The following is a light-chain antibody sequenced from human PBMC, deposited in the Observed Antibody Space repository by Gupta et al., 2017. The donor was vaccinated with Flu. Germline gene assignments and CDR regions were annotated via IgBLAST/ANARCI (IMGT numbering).Light chain of an antibody. Sequence: QSALTQPASVSGSPGQSITISCTGTGSDIGGYNYVSWYQQYPGKVPKLMIYEVSYRPSGISDRFSGSKSGNTASLTISGLQTDDEAVYYCSSYTGSVTVFGGGTKLTVL. CDR2: EVS. CDR1: GSDIGGYNY. J-gene: IGLJ3*02. V-gene: IGLV2-14*01. CDR3: SSYTGSVTV.